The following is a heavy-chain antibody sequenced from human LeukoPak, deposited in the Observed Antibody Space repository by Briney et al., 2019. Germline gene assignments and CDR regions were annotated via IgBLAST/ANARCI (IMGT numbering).Heavy chain of an antibody. CDR2: ISGSGGST. CDR3: AKDPLYSGSYYFDY. CDR1: GFTFSSYA. J-gene: IGHJ4*02. V-gene: IGHV3-23*01. Sequence: GGSLRLSCAASGFTFSSYAMSWVRQAPGKGLEWVSAISGSGGSTYYADSVKGRFIISRDNSKNTLYLQMNSLRAEDTAVYYCAKDPLYSGSYYFDYWGQGTLVTVSS. D-gene: IGHD1-26*01.